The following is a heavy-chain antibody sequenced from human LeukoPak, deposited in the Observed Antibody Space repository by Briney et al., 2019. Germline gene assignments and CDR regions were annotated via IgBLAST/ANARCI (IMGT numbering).Heavy chain of an antibody. Sequence: PGGSLRLSCAASGFTFSSYSMNWVRQAPGKGLEWVSSIGSSSSYIYYADSVKGRFTISRDNAKNSLYLQMNTLRAEDTAVYYCARDRRSGDTAMVIGGMNYYFDYWGQGTLVTVSS. J-gene: IGHJ4*02. D-gene: IGHD5-18*01. CDR1: GFTFSSYS. V-gene: IGHV3-21*01. CDR3: ARDRRSGDTAMVIGGMNYYFDY. CDR2: IGSSSSYI.